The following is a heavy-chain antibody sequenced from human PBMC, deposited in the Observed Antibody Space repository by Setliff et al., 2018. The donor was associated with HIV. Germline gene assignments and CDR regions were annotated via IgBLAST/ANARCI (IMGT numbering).Heavy chain of an antibody. CDR1: GGSFSGYY. Sequence: NPSETLSLTCAVYGGSFSGYYWSWIRQPPGKGLEWIGEINHSGSTNYNPSLKSRVTISVDTSKNQFSLKLSSVTAADTAVYYCARVRRDGYNYRLVDYWGQGTLVTVSS. J-gene: IGHJ4*02. CDR3: ARVRRDGYNYRLVDY. V-gene: IGHV4-34*01. CDR2: INHSGST. D-gene: IGHD5-12*01.